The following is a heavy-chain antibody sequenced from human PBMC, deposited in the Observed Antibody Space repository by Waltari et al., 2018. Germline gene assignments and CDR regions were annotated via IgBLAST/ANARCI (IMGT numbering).Heavy chain of an antibody. V-gene: IGHV7-4-1*02. Sequence: QVQLVQSGSELKKPGASVKVSCKASGYTFTSYAMNWVRQAPGQGLEWMGWINTNTGNPTYAQGFTGRFVCSLDTSVSTAYLQISSLKAEDTAVYYCANFGVVITSNYYGMDVWGQGTTVTVSS. CDR2: INTNTGNP. CDR1: GYTFTSYA. CDR3: ANFGVVITSNYYGMDV. D-gene: IGHD3-3*01. J-gene: IGHJ6*02.